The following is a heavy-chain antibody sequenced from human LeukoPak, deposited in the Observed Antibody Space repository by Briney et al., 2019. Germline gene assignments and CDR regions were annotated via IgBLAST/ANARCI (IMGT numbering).Heavy chain of an antibody. D-gene: IGHD6-19*01. Sequence: ASVKVSFKASGYTFKHYGISWVRQAPGQGLEWMGWISTYNGDTKHAQKVQGRLTLTADASTDTAYMELRGLTSDDTAVYYCARGPSNTSGWYIWFDFWGQGTLVTVSS. CDR2: ISTYNGDT. CDR3: ARGPSNTSGWYIWFDF. J-gene: IGHJ5*01. CDR1: GYTFKHYG. V-gene: IGHV1-18*04.